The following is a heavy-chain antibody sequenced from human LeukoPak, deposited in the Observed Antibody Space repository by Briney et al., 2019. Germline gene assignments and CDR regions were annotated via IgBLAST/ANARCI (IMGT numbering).Heavy chain of an antibody. D-gene: IGHD2-2*01. V-gene: IGHV3-48*04. Sequence: PGGSLRLSCAASGFTFSSYSMNWVRQAPGKGLEWVSYISSSSSTIYYADSVKGRFTISRDSAKNSLYLQMNSLRAEDTAVYYCARDLMRGSHCSSTSCSSYWGQGTLVTVSS. CDR3: ARDLMRGSHCSSTSCSSY. J-gene: IGHJ4*02. CDR2: ISSSSSTI. CDR1: GFTFSSYS.